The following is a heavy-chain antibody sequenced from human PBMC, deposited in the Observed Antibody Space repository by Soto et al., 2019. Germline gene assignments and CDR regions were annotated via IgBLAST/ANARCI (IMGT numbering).Heavy chain of an antibody. CDR2: INAGNGNT. CDR1: GYTFTSYA. J-gene: IGHJ3*02. D-gene: IGHD3-10*01. Sequence: ASVKVSCKASGYTFTSYAMHWVRQAPGQRLEWMGWINAGNGNTKYSQKFQGRVTITRDTSASTAYMELSSLRSEDTAVYYCARDGSGSYFAFDIWGQGTMVTVSS. V-gene: IGHV1-3*01. CDR3: ARDGSGSYFAFDI.